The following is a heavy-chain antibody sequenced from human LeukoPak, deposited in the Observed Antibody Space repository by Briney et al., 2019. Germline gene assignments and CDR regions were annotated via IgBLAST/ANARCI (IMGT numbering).Heavy chain of an antibody. CDR3: ARSRSSWPFEY. D-gene: IGHD6-13*01. CDR1: GGSISSGGYY. V-gene: IGHV4-31*03. CDR2: IYYSGST. Sequence: SETLSLTCTVSGGSISSGGYYWSWIRQHPGKGLEWIGYIYYSGSTYYNPSLKSRVTISVDTSKNQFSLKLSSVTAADTAVYYCARSRSSWPFEYWGQGTLVTVSS. J-gene: IGHJ4*02.